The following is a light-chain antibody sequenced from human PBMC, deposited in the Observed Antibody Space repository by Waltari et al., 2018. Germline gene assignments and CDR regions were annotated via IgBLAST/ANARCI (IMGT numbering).Light chain of an antibody. CDR3: CSYAGLGIYV. CDR1: SSDVGNYNL. Sequence: QSGLTQPASVSGSPGQSITISCTGTSSDVGNYNLVSWYQQYPGKAPKLMVYEVTKRTSGVSGRFPGSKSGNTASLTIYGLQSEDEADYYCCSYAGLGIYVFGTGTKVTVL. V-gene: IGLV2-23*02. CDR2: EVT. J-gene: IGLJ1*01.